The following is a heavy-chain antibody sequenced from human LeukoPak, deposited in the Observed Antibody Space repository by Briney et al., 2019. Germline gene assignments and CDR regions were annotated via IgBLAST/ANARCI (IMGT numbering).Heavy chain of an antibody. D-gene: IGHD3-16*02. CDR1: GFTFSSSW. J-gene: IGHJ4*02. CDR3: AGDAPPVV. V-gene: IGHV3-74*01. Sequence: PGGSLRLSCAASGFTFSSSWMHWVRQAPGKGLVWVSRIKSEGSSTSYADSVKGRFTISRDNAKNTLYLQMNSLRAEDTAVYYCAGDAPPVVWGQGALVTVSS. CDR2: IKSEGSST.